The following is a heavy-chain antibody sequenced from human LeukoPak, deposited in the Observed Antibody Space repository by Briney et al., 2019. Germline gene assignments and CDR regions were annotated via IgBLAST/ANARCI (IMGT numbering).Heavy chain of an antibody. J-gene: IGHJ4*02. V-gene: IGHV1-18*01. CDR1: GYTFTSYG. Sequence: ASVKVSCKASGYTFTSYGISWVRQAPGQGLEWMGWISAYNGNTNYAQKLQGRVTMTTDTSTSTAYMELSRLRSDDTAVYYCAREMITFGGVIVKLSYFDYWGQGTLVTVSS. CDR3: AREMITFGGVIVKLSYFDY. D-gene: IGHD3-16*02. CDR2: ISAYNGNT.